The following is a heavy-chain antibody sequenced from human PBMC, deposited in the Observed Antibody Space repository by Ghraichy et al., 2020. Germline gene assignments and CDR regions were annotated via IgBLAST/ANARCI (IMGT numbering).Heavy chain of an antibody. Sequence: GGSLRLACAASGFTLSSYCMHWVRQDPGKGLVWVSRICYDARRTGYADSVRGRFTISRDIAQNTLYLQMDGLRVEDTAVYYCGRDVGVDVHDWYFDLWGRGTRVTVSS. CDR2: ICYDARRT. J-gene: IGHJ2*01. D-gene: IGHD2-21*01. CDR1: GFTLSSYC. V-gene: IGHV3-74*01. CDR3: GRDVGVDVHDWYFDL.